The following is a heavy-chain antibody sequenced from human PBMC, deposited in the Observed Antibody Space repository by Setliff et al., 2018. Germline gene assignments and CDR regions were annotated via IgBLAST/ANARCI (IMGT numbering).Heavy chain of an antibody. CDR1: GGSFSGYY. D-gene: IGHD3-22*01. Sequence: SETLSLTCAVYGGSFSGYYWNWIRQAPGKGLEWIGEINHRGTTSYTPSLKGRVTISVDTSKNLFSLKLSSVTAADTAVYFCARGPRFDYESPTYRRRFDPWGQGTAVTASS. CDR2: INHRGTT. J-gene: IGHJ5*02. CDR3: ARGPRFDYESPTYRRRFDP. V-gene: IGHV4-34*01.